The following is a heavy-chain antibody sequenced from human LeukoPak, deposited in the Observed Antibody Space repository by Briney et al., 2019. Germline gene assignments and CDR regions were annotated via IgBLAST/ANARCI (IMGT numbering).Heavy chain of an antibody. CDR1: GYTFTDYY. D-gene: IGHD6-19*01. V-gene: IGHV1-2*02. J-gene: IGHJ4*02. CDR3: ATRFPGIAVAGNFDY. Sequence: ASVKVSCKASGYTFTDYYMHWVRQAPGQGLEWMGWINPNSGGTKYTQKFQGGVTMTRDTSISTAYMELSRLRSDDTAVYYCATRFPGIAVAGNFDYWGQGTLVTVSS. CDR2: INPNSGGT.